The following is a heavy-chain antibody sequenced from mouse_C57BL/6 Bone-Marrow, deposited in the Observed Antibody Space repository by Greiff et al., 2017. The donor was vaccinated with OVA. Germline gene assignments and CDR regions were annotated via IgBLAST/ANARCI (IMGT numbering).Heavy chain of an antibody. V-gene: IGHV1-81*01. CDR2: IYPRSGNT. Sequence: VQLQQSGAELARPGASVKLSCKASGYTFTSYGISWVKQRTGQGLEWIGEIYPRSGNTYYNEKFKGKATLTADKSSSTTYMELRSLTSEYSAIYFCARSLGGYYGYFDYWGQGTTLTVSS. D-gene: IGHD2-3*01. J-gene: IGHJ2*01. CDR3: ARSLGGYYGYFDY. CDR1: GYTFTSYG.